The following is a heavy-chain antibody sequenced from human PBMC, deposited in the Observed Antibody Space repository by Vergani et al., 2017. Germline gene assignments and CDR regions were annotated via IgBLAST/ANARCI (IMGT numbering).Heavy chain of an antibody. CDR1: GGSISSYY. CDR3: ARASAGGLDY. J-gene: IGHJ4*02. V-gene: IGHV4-59*01. CDR2: IYYSGST. D-gene: IGHD2-8*02. Sequence: QVQLQESGPGLVKPSETLSLTCTVSGGSISSYYWSWIRQPPGKGLEWIGYIYYSGSTNYNPSLKSRVTISVDTSKNQFSLKLSSVTAADTAVYYCARASAGGLDYWGQGTLVTVSS.